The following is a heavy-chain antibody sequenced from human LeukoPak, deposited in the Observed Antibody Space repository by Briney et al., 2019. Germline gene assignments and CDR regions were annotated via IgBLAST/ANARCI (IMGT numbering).Heavy chain of an antibody. D-gene: IGHD3-3*01. CDR2: IYYSGST. CDR3: ARGRTTIFGVVTRTFDY. V-gene: IGHV4-39*07. CDR1: GGSISSSSYY. J-gene: IGHJ4*02. Sequence: PSETLSLTCTVSGGSISSSSYYWGWIRQPPGKGLEWIGSIYYSGSTYYNPSLKSRVTISVDTSKNQFSLKLSSVTAADTAVYYCARGRTTIFGVVTRTFDYWGQGTLVTVSS.